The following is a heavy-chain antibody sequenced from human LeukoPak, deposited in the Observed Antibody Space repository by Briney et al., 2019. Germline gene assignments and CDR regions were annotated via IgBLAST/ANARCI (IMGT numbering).Heavy chain of an antibody. CDR3: ARGGLRVMVYRLYYMDV. CDR1: GYTFTSYG. V-gene: IGHV1-2*02. D-gene: IGHD2-8*01. Sequence: ASVKVSCKASGYTFTSYGISWVRQAPGQGLEWMGWINPNSGDTKYAQKFQGRVTMTRDTSISTAYMELTRLRSDDTAVYYCARGGLRVMVYRLYYMDVWGKGTTVTASS. CDR2: INPNSGDT. J-gene: IGHJ6*03.